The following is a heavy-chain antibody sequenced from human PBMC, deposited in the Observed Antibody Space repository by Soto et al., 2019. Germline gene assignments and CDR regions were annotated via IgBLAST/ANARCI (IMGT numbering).Heavy chain of an antibody. CDR3: ARDNYGSGSYVDY. CDR2: IYYSGST. J-gene: IGHJ4*02. CDR1: GGSISSGGYY. D-gene: IGHD3-10*01. V-gene: IGHV4-31*03. Sequence: QVQLQESGPGLVKPSQTLSLTCTVSGGSISSGGYYWSWIRQHPGKGLEWIGYIYYSGSTYYNPSLKSRVTLSVDTSKNQFALKLSSVTAADTAVYYCARDNYGSGSYVDYWGQGTLVTVSS.